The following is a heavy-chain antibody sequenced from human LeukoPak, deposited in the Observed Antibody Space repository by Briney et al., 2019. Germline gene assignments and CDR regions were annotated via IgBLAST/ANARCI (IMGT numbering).Heavy chain of an antibody. Sequence: ETLSLTCAVYGGSFSGYYWSWVRQAPGKGLEWVSAISGSGGSTYYADFVKGRFTISRDNSKNTLYLQMNSLRAEDTAVYYCAKETRIAVAGHYYYYYMDVWGKGTTVTISS. CDR3: AKETRIAVAGHYYYYYMDV. V-gene: IGHV3-23*01. CDR2: ISGSGGST. D-gene: IGHD6-19*01. J-gene: IGHJ6*03. CDR1: GGSFSGYY.